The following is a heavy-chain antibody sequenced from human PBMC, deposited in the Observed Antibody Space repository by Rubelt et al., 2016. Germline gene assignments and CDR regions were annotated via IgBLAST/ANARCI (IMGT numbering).Heavy chain of an antibody. J-gene: IGHJ4*02. Sequence: EVQLVESGGGLVQPGGSLRLSCAASGFTFSSYSMNWVRQAPGKGLEWVANIKQDETERYYVDSVKGRFTISRENAKNSLYLQMNRLRVEDTAMYYCARENYFDYWGQGILVIVST. CDR2: IKQDETER. CDR1: GFTFSSYS. CDR3: ARENYFDY. V-gene: IGHV3-7*01.